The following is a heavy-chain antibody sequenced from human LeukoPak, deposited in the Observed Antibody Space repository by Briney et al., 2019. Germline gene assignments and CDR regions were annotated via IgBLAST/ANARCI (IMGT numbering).Heavy chain of an antibody. V-gene: IGHV1-8*02. D-gene: IGHD3-10*01. CDR2: INPNSGNT. J-gene: IGHJ6*02. CDR1: GYTFTGYY. Sequence: ASVKVSCKASGYTFTGYYMHWVRQAPGQGLEWMGWINPNSGNTGYAQKFQGRVTMTRNTSISTAYMELSSLRSEDTAVYYCARVEIKVWFGELFDYYGMDVWGQGTTVTVSS. CDR3: ARVEIKVWFGELFDYYGMDV.